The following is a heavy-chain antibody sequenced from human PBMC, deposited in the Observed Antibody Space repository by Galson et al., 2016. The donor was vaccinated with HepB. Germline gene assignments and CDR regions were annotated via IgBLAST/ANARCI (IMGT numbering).Heavy chain of an antibody. V-gene: IGHV4-59*01. D-gene: IGHD3-10*01. J-gene: IGHJ4*02. CDR1: GGSITNYY. CDR3: ARASRTMVRGVFMQHFVY. Sequence: SETLSLTCTVSGGSITNYYWSWIRQPPGKGLEWMGYINDSGSADYNPSLKSRVTISAETSKNQFSLKLRSVTAADTAIYYCARASRTMVRGVFMQHFVYWGQGILVTVSS. CDR2: INDSGSA.